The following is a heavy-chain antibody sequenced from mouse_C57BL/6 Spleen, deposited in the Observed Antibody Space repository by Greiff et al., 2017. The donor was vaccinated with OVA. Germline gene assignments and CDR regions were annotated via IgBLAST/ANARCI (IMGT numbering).Heavy chain of an antibody. V-gene: IGHV1-55*01. J-gene: IGHJ1*03. CDR1: GYTYTSYW. D-gene: IGHD3-1*01. CDR3: ARVGDWYFDV. CDR2: IYPGSGST. Sequence: VQLQQPGAELVKPGASVKMSCKASGYTYTSYWITWVKQRPGQGLEWIGDIYPGSGSTNYNEKFKSKATLTVDTSSSTAYMQLSSLTSEDSAVYYCARVGDWYFDVWGTGTTVTVSS.